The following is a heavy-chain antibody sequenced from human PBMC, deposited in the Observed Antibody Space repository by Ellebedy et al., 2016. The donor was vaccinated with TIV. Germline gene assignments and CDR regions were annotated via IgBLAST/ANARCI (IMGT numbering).Heavy chain of an antibody. Sequence: SETLSLTXAVSGGSISSSNWWSWVRQPPGKGLEWIGEIYHSGSTHYNPSLKSRVTISVDKSKNQFSLKLSSVTAADTAVHYCARAWGFKLNYFYYGMDVWGQGTTVTVSS. D-gene: IGHD1-7*01. CDR2: IYHSGST. CDR3: ARAWGFKLNYFYYGMDV. J-gene: IGHJ6*02. V-gene: IGHV4-4*02. CDR1: GGSISSSNW.